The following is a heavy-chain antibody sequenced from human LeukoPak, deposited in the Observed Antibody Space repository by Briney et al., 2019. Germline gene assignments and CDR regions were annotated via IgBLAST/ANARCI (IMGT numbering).Heavy chain of an antibody. V-gene: IGHV3-74*01. CDR3: VRDISGTGVY. J-gene: IGHJ4*02. CDR2: INSDGSST. D-gene: IGHD6-13*01. Sequence: GGSLRLSCAASGFTFSSYWMHWVRQAPGKGLVWVSRINSDGSSTNYADSVKGRFAISRDNAKNTLYLQVNSLRAEDTAVYYCVRDISGTGVYWGQGTLVTVSS. CDR1: GFTFSSYW.